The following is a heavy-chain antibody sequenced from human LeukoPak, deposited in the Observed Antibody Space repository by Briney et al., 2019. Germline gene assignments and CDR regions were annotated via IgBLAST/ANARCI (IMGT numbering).Heavy chain of an antibody. CDR2: IWYDGSKK. CDR1: GSTFSSYG. CDR3: ARGKVAPIRYYYGMDV. J-gene: IGHJ6*02. Sequence: PGRSLRLSCAASGSTFSSYGMPWVRQAPGKGLEWVAVIWYDGSKKYYADSVKGRFTISRDNSKNTLYLQMNSLRAEDTAVYYCARGKVAPIRYYYGMDVWGQGTTVTVSS. D-gene: IGHD5-24*01. V-gene: IGHV3-33*01.